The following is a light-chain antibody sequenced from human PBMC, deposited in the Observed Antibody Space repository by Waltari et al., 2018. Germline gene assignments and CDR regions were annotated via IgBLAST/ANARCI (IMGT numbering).Light chain of an antibody. CDR3: QQSYSTPQLT. CDR1: QSISSY. CDR2: AAY. Sequence: IQMTQSPSSLSASGRDRDTITCRASQSISSYLNWYQQKPGKAPKLLIYAAYSLQSGVPSRFSGSGSGTDFTLTISSLQPEDFATYYCQQSYSTPQLTFGGGTKVEIK. V-gene: IGKV1-39*01. J-gene: IGKJ4*01.